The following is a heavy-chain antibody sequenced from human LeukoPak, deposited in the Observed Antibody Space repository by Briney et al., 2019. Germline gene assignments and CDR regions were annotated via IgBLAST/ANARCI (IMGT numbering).Heavy chain of an antibody. CDR1: GFTLSTYS. CDR3: ARRRDFDY. J-gene: IGHJ4*02. D-gene: IGHD6-6*01. V-gene: IGHV3-48*04. Sequence: GGSLRLSCAASGFTLSTYSMNWVRQAPGKGLEWVSYISSSGNTIYYADSVKGRFTISRDNAKNSLFLQINSLRAEDTAVYYCARRRDFDYWGQGTLVAVSS. CDR2: ISSSGNTI.